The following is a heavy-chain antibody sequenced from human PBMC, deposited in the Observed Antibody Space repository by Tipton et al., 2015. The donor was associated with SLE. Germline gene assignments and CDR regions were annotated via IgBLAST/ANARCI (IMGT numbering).Heavy chain of an antibody. CDR2: INSDGSST. D-gene: IGHD3-9*01. CDR3: ARDRYDILTGYSF. CDR1: GFTFSNYW. J-gene: IGHJ4*02. Sequence: GSLRLSCAASGFTFSNYWMHWVRQAPGKGLVWVSRINSDGSSTRYADSVKGRFTISRDNAKNTLFLQMNSLRAEDTAMYYCARDRYDILTGYSFWGQGTLVTVPS. V-gene: IGHV3-74*01.